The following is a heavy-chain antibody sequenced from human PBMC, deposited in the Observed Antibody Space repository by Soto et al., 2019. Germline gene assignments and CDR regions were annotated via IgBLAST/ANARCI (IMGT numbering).Heavy chain of an antibody. CDR2: IYHTGNA. Sequence: SETLSLTCSVSGDSISNRSFYWAWSRQPPGEGLEWIGSIYHTGNAYYNPSLKSRVTISVDTSKNQFSLKLTSVTAADAALYYCARDFFDSSDYTTNWFDPWGQGTLVTVS. V-gene: IGHV4-39*01. J-gene: IGHJ5*02. CDR3: ARDFFDSSDYTTNWFDP. CDR1: GDSISNRSFY. D-gene: IGHD3-22*01.